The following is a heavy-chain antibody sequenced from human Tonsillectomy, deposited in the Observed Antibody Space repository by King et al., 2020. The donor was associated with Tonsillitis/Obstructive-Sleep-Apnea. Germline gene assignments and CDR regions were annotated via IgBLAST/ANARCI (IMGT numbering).Heavy chain of an antibody. CDR3: ASAPGINLIWFDP. Sequence: VQLQESGPGLVKPSQTLSLTCTVSGGSISSGGYYWSWIRQHPGKGLEWNGYIYYSGSTNYNPTLKSRVPITVDTSKYPLSLKLSSVTAADTSVYYCASAPGINLIWFDPWGQGTLVTVSS. J-gene: IGHJ5*02. D-gene: IGHD1-14*01. V-gene: IGHV4-31*03. CDR2: IYYSGST. CDR1: GGSISSGGYY.